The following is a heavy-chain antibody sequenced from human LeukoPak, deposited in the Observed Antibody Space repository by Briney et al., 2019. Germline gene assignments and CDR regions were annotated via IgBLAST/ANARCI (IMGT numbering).Heavy chain of an antibody. CDR2: ISSSSSYI. CDR3: ARDQQYPGQFDY. Sequence: GGSLRLSCAASGFTFSSYSMNWVRQAPGKGLEWVSSISSSSSYIYYADSVKGRFTISRDNAKNSLYLQMNSLRAEDTAVYHCARDQQYPGQFDYWGQGTLVTVSS. D-gene: IGHD4-11*01. J-gene: IGHJ4*02. CDR1: GFTFSSYS. V-gene: IGHV3-21*01.